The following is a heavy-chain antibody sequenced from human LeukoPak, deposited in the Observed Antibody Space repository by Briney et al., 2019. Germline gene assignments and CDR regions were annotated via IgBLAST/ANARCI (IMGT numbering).Heavy chain of an antibody. CDR3: AKEQQLVRYFDY. V-gene: IGHV3-30*02. J-gene: IGHJ4*02. Sequence: PGGSLRLSCAASGFTFSSYGMHWVRQAPGKGLEWVAFIRYDGSNKYYADSVKGRFTISGDNSKNTLYLQMNSLRAEDTAVYYCAKEQQLVRYFDYWGQGTLVTVSS. CDR2: IRYDGSNK. D-gene: IGHD6-13*01. CDR1: GFTFSSYG.